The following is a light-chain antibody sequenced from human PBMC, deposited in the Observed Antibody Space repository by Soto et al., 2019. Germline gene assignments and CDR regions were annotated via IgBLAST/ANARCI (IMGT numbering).Light chain of an antibody. Sequence: ETVLTQSPATLSLSPGERATLSCRASQSVSSYLAWYQQKPGQAPRLLIYDASNRATGIPARFSGSGSGTDFTLTISSLEPEDFAVYYCQQRSNWPFTFGGGTK. V-gene: IGKV3-11*01. CDR1: QSVSSY. J-gene: IGKJ4*01. CDR3: QQRSNWPFT. CDR2: DAS.